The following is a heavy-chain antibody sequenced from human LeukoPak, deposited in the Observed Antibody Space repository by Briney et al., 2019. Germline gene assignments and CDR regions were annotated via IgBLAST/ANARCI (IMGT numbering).Heavy chain of an antibody. D-gene: IGHD6-13*01. J-gene: IGHJ4*02. V-gene: IGHV3-23*01. Sequence: GGSLRLSCAASGFTFSSYAMSWVRQAPGKGLEWVSAISGSGGSTYYADSVKGRFTISRDDSKNTLYLQMNSLRAEDTAVYYCAKDERGLIAAASFDYWGQGTLVTVSS. CDR1: GFTFSSYA. CDR3: AKDERGLIAAASFDY. CDR2: ISGSGGST.